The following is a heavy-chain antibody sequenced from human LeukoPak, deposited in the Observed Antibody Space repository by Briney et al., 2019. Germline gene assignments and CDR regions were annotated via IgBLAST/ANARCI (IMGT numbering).Heavy chain of an antibody. J-gene: IGHJ4*02. D-gene: IGHD1-26*01. CDR1: GFTFGNYA. CDR3: ARDAQSGAFSDFDY. CDR2: ITHNGGTQ. Sequence: GTSLRLSCEASGFTFGNYAIHWVRQLPGEGLEWVAIITHNGGTQYYADSVKGRFTISRDNSQSTVFLQMNSLRPEDTAVYYCARDAQSGAFSDFDYWGQGTLVTVSS. V-gene: IGHV3-30-3*01.